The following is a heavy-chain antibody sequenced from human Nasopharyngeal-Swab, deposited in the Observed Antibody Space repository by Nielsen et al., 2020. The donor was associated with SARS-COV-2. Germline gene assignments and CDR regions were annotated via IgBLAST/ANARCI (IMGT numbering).Heavy chain of an antibody. D-gene: IGHD3-3*01. CDR1: GYTLTELS. V-gene: IGHV1-24*01. Sequence: ASVKVSCKVSGYTLTELSMHWVRQAPAKGLEWMGGFDPEDGETIYAQKFQGRVTMTEDTSTDTAYMELSSLRSEDTAVYYCATAPTIFGDAGAFYYYYYGMDVWGQGTTVTVSS. CDR3: ATAPTIFGDAGAFYYYYYGMDV. CDR2: FDPEDGET. J-gene: IGHJ6*02.